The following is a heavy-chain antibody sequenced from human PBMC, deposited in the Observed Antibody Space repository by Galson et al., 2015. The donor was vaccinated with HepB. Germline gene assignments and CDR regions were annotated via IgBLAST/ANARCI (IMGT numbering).Heavy chain of an antibody. CDR1: GYSLSDRN. V-gene: IGHV1-2*02. J-gene: IGHJ4*02. Sequence: SVKVSCKASGYSLSDRNIHWVRQAPGQGLEWMGWISPKYGGTKNAQKFQGRVTMTRDTSISTAYMELSSLGSDDTAVYYCTRGGGRYHVDYWGQGTLVTVSS. CDR2: ISPKYGGT. D-gene: IGHD2-15*01. CDR3: TRGGGRYHVDY.